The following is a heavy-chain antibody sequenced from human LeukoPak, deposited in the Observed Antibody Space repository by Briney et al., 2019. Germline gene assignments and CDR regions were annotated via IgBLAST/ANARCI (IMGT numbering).Heavy chain of an antibody. Sequence: SETLSLTCAVYGGSFNGSYWSWIRQPPGKGVEWIGEINHSGSTNYHPSLKSRVTISVDTSKKQISLKLSPVTAAGTAVLYRSRGPGSTRDYWGQGTLVTVSS. CDR1: GGSFNGSY. D-gene: IGHD1-14*01. J-gene: IGHJ4*02. V-gene: IGHV4-34*01. CDR3: SRGPGSTRDY. CDR2: INHSGST.